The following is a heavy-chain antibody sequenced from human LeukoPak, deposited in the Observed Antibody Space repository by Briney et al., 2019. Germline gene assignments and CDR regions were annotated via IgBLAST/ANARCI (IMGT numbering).Heavy chain of an antibody. CDR3: ARGRLLLWFGERGSFDY. Sequence: ASVKVSCKASGYTFTSYGISWVRQAPGQGLEWMGWMSAYNGNTNYAQKLQGRVTMTTDTSTSTAYMELRSLRSDDTAVYYCARGRLLLWFGERGSFDYWGQGTLVTVSS. V-gene: IGHV1-18*01. D-gene: IGHD3-10*01. CDR2: MSAYNGNT. J-gene: IGHJ4*02. CDR1: GYTFTSYG.